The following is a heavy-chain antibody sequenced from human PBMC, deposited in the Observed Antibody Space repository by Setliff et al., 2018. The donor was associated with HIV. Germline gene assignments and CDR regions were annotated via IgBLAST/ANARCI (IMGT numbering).Heavy chain of an antibody. D-gene: IGHD2-2*02. CDR3: ARQERYCTSADCYRYFNY. Sequence: ASETLSLTCTVAGGSISTYYGNWIRQPPGKGLEWIGYIYTSGSTSYNPSLKSRLTISLDTSKNKFSLKLSSVTAADTAVYYCARQERYCTSADCYRYFNYWGQGTLVTVSS. J-gene: IGHJ4*02. V-gene: IGHV4-4*09. CDR1: GGSISTYY. CDR2: IYTSGST.